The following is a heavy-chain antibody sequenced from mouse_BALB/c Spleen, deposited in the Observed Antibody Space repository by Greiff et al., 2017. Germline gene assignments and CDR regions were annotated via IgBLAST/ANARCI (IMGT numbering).Heavy chain of an antibody. D-gene: IGHD1-2*01. CDR2: ISSGGSYT. J-gene: IGHJ3*01. CDR1: GFTFSSYA. CDR3: ARVGLITTATWFAY. V-gene: IGHV5-9-4*01. Sequence: DVKLVESGGGLVKPGGSLKLSCAASGFTFSSYAMSWVRQSPEKRLEWVAEISSGGSYTYYPDTVTGRFTISRDNAKNTLYLEMSSLRSEDTAMYYCARVGLITTATWFAYWGQGTLVTVSA.